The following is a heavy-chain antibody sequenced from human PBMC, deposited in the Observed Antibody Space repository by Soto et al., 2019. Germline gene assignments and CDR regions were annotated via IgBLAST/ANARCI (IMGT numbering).Heavy chain of an antibody. CDR1: GFTFSRYW. D-gene: IGHD2-8*01. J-gene: IGHJ3*02. V-gene: IGHV3-7*01. CDR3: ASLNKYASHGYAFDI. Sequence: EVQLVESGGGLVQPGGSLRLSCAASGFTFSRYWMSWVRQAPGKGLEWVANIKGDGSEKYYVDSVKGRFTISRDNAKNSLYLQMNSLRAEDTAVYYCASLNKYASHGYAFDIWGHGTTVTVSS. CDR2: IKGDGSEK.